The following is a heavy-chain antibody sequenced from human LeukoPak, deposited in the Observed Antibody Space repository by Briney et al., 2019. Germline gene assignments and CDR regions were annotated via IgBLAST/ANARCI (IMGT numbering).Heavy chain of an antibody. CDR3: ARSWRVPENWFDP. CDR2: IYYSGST. CDR1: GGSISSYY. D-gene: IGHD2-2*01. J-gene: IGHJ5*02. V-gene: IGHV4-59*01. Sequence: SETLSLTCTVSGGSISSYYWSWIRQPPGKGLEWIGYIYYSGSTNYNPSLKSRVTISVDTSKNQFSLKLSSVTAADTAVYYCARSWRVPENWFDPWGQGTLVTVSS.